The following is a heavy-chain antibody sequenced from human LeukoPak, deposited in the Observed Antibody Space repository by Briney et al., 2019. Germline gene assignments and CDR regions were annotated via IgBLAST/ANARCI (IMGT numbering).Heavy chain of an antibody. CDR3: ARDGNYFDTTPNWFDT. J-gene: IGHJ5*02. CDR1: GFTFRTYG. CDR2: LWFDGSHQ. D-gene: IGHD3-22*01. V-gene: IGHV3-33*01. Sequence: GGSLRLSCAASGFTFRTYGMHWVRQTPGRGLEWVAFLWFDGSHQYYADSVRGRFIISRDNSNNTLYLQMNSLRADDTAVYYCARDGNYFDTTPNWFDTWGQGTLVTVSS.